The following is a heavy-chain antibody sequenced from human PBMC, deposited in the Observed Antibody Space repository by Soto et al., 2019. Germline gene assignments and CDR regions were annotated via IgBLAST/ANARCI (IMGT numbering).Heavy chain of an antibody. D-gene: IGHD6-19*01. CDR1: GFTSSNYA. Sequence: EVQLLESGGGLVQPGGSLRLSCAASGFTSSNYAIAWVRQAPGKGLEWVSGISGSGGTTYYADSVKGRFTISRDNSKDTLHLQMNSLRAEDTAVYYCAKTPRQWLVYFDYWGQGALVTVSS. CDR2: ISGSGGTT. CDR3: AKTPRQWLVYFDY. J-gene: IGHJ4*02. V-gene: IGHV3-23*01.